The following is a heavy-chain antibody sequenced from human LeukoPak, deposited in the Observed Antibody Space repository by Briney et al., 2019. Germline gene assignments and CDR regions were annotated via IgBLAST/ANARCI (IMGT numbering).Heavy chain of an antibody. CDR3: ARDGDWSGYPYYFDY. CDR1: GFTFSTYS. CDR2: ISSSSSII. Sequence: GGSLRLSCAASGFTFSTYSMNWVRQAPGKGLEWVSCISSSSSIINYAESVRGRFTISRDNAKNLLYLQMNSLRAEDTAVYYCARDGDWSGYPYYFDYWGQGTLVAVSS. D-gene: IGHD3-3*01. V-gene: IGHV3-48*04. J-gene: IGHJ4*02.